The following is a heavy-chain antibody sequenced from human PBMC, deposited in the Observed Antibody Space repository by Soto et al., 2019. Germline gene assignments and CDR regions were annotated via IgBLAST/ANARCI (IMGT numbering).Heavy chain of an antibody. CDR1: GFTFSNYG. V-gene: IGHV3-30*18. CDR3: AKAGGASHYYYMGV. CDR2: ISFDGSHK. J-gene: IGHJ6*03. Sequence: GGSLRLSCAGSGFTFSNYGLHWVRQAPGKGLDWVSFISFDGSHKYYADSVKGRFTISRDNSKNMLYLQMNSLTAEDTAVYYCAKAGGASHYYYMGVWGKGTTVTVSS. D-gene: IGHD3-16*01.